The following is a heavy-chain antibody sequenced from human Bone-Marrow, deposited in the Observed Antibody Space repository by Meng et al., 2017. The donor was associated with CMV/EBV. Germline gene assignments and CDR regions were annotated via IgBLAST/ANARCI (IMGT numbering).Heavy chain of an antibody. CDR3: ARTGYYKESWFDP. J-gene: IGHJ5*02. CDR2: ISYSGNA. Sequence: SETLSLTCEVHGGSFSGYYWNWIRQPPGKGLEWIGEISYSGNANYGPSVKSRVTISVDTSKNQFSLKLSSVTAADTAVYYCARTGYYKESWFDPWGQGTLVTVSS. CDR1: GGSFSGYY. V-gene: IGHV4-34*01. D-gene: IGHD3-9*01.